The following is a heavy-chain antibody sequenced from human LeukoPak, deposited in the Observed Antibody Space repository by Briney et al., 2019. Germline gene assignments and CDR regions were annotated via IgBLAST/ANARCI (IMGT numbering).Heavy chain of an antibody. J-gene: IGHJ4*02. CDR3: AKEQSSGSYNVDY. CDR2: ISYDGSNK. D-gene: IGHD3-10*01. V-gene: IGHV3-30*18. Sequence: PGGSLRLSCAASGFTFSSYGMHWVRQAPGKGLEWVAVISYDGSNKYYADSVKGRFTISRDNSRNTLYLQMNSLRAEDTAVYYCAKEQSSGSYNVDYWGQGTLVTVSS. CDR1: GFTFSSYG.